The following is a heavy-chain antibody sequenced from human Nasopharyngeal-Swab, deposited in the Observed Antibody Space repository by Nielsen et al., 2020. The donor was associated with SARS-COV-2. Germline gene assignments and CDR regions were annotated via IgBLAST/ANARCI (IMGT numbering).Heavy chain of an antibody. D-gene: IGHD4-17*01. Sequence: ASVKVSCKASGGTFTSYGISWVRQAPGQGLEWMGWISAYNGNTNYAQKLQGRVTMTTDISTSTAYMELRSLRSDDTAVYYCARDPDYGDFLYYYYGMDVWGQGTTVTVSS. CDR1: GGTFTSYG. CDR3: ARDPDYGDFLYYYYGMDV. V-gene: IGHV1-18*01. J-gene: IGHJ6*02. CDR2: ISAYNGNT.